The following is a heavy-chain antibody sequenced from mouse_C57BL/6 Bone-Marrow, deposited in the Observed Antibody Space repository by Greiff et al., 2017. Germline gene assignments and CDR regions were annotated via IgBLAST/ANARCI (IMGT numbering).Heavy chain of an antibody. J-gene: IGHJ1*03. CDR3: ARVEFAGRSGDWYFDV. Sequence: QVQLKESGPELVKPGASVKLSCKASGYTFTSYDINWVKQRPGQGLEWIGWIYPRDGSTKYNEKFKGKATLTVDTSSSTAYMELPSLTAEDSAVYFCARVEFAGRSGDWYFDVWGRGTTVTVSS. CDR1: GYTFTSYD. D-gene: IGHD1-1*01. CDR2: IYPRDGST. V-gene: IGHV1-85*01.